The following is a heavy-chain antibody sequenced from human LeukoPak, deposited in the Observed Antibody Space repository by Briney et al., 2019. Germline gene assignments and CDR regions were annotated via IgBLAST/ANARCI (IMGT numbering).Heavy chain of an antibody. CDR2: ITPNSGDT. CDR1: GYTFTGHY. J-gene: IGHJ6*03. Sequence: ASVKVSCKASGYTFTGHYIHWVRQAPGQGLEWMGRITPNSGDTNYPQKFQGRVTMTRDTSISTAYMELSGLKSDDTAVYYCAREPGGFGMDVWGEGTTVTVSS. V-gene: IGHV1-2*06. D-gene: IGHD3-3*01. CDR3: AREPGGFGMDV.